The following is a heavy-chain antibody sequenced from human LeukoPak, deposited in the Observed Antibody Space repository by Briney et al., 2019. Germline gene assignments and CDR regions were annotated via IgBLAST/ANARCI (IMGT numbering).Heavy chain of an antibody. CDR2: IKEDGSQK. V-gene: IGHV3-7*01. Sequence: PGGSLRLSCAASEFTFSRYWMSWVRQAPGKGLEWVANIKEDGSQKYYVDSVKGRFTISRDNAENSLYLQMNSLRAEDTAMYYCAKDRAPIAARPGYFDYWGQGTLVTVSS. CDR1: EFTFSRYW. J-gene: IGHJ4*02. CDR3: AKDRAPIAARPGYFDY. D-gene: IGHD6-6*01.